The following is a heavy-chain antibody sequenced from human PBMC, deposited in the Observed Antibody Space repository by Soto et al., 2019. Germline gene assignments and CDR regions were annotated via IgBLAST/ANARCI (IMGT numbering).Heavy chain of an antibody. V-gene: IGHV4-34*01. D-gene: IGHD2-2*01. Sequence: SETLSLTCAVYGGSFSGYYWIWIRQPPGNGLEFIGEINHILSTNYNPSLKSRFTIALYASKNQFSLKLISLAAADSAVYYCERGKVQADTRWFDPWGQGTLVTVSS. CDR2: INHILST. CDR3: ERGKVQADTRWFDP. CDR1: GGSFSGYY. J-gene: IGHJ5*02.